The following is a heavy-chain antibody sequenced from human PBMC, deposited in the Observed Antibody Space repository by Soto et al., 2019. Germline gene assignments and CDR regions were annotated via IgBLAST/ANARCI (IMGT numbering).Heavy chain of an antibody. CDR3: AREGHDSWSVYYYYYMDV. J-gene: IGHJ6*03. D-gene: IGHD3-3*01. CDR2: IWYDGSNK. V-gene: IGHV3-33*01. CDR1: GFTFSSYG. Sequence: PGGSLRLSCAASGFTFSSYGMHWVRQAPGKGLEWVAVIWYDGSNKYYADSVKGRFTISRDNSKNTLYLQMNSLRAEDTAVYYCAREGHDSWSVYYYYYMDVWGKGTTVTVSS.